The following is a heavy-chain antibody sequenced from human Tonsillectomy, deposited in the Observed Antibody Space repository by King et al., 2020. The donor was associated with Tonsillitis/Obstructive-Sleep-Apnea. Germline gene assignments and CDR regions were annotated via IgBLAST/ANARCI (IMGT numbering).Heavy chain of an antibody. J-gene: IGHJ4*02. D-gene: IGHD5-12*01. V-gene: IGHV6-1*01. Sequence: VQLQQSGPGLVKPSQTLSLTCAISGDSVSTNSATWYWISQSPSRGLEWLVRTYYRSKWSKNYAVSVRSRITINPDTSKNQFSLHLNSVTPEDTAVYYCARGDIALEYWGQGALVTVSS. CDR2: TYYRSKWSK. CDR3: ARGDIALEY. CDR1: GDSVSTNSAT.